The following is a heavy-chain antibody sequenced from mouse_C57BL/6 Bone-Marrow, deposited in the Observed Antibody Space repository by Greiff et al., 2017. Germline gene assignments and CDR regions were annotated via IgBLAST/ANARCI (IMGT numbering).Heavy chain of an antibody. D-gene: IGHD1-1*02. CDR3: ARDPYGDY. J-gene: IGHJ2*01. Sequence: EVQRVESEGGLVQPGSSMKLSCTASGFTFSDYYMAWVRQVPEKGLEWVANINYDGSSTYYLDSLKSRFIISRDNAKNILYLQMSSLKSEDTATYYCARDPYGDYWGQGTTLTVSS. V-gene: IGHV5-16*01. CDR2: INYDGSST. CDR1: GFTFSDYY.